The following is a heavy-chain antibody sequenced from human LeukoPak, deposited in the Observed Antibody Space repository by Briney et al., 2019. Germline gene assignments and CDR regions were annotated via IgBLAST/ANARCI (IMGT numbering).Heavy chain of an antibody. CDR1: GGSFSGYY. V-gene: IGHV4-34*01. Sequence: PSETLSLTCAVYGGSFSGYYWSWIRQPPGKGLDWIGEINHSGSPNYNPSLKRRVPISVDTSKNQFSLKLSSVTAADTAVYYCARVVIPYYFDYWGQGTLVTVSS. CDR2: INHSGSP. CDR3: ARVVIPYYFDY. J-gene: IGHJ4*02. D-gene: IGHD3-16*02.